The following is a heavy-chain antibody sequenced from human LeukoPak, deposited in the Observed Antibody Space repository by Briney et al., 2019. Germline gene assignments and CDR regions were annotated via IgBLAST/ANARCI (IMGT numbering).Heavy chain of an antibody. J-gene: IGHJ5*02. CDR1: GFTFDDYA. CDR3: ARDVTISKGRNWFDP. Sequence: GGSLRLSCAASGFTFDDYAMHWVRQAPGKGLEWVSGISWNSGSIGYADSVKGRFTISRDNAKNSLYLQMNSLRAEDTALYHCARDVTISKGRNWFDPWGQGTLVTVSS. CDR2: ISWNSGSI. V-gene: IGHV3-9*01. D-gene: IGHD3-9*01.